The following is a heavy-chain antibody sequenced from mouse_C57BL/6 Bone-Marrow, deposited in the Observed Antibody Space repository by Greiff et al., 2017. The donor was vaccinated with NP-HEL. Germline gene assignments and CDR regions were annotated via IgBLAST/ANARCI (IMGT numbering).Heavy chain of an antibody. CDR2: IDPSDSET. D-gene: IGHD5-5*01. Sequence: QVQLKQPGAELVRPGSSVKLSCKASGYTFTSYWMHWVKQRPIQGLEWIGNIDPSDSETHYNQKFKDKATLTVDKSSSTAYMQLSSLTSEDSAVYYCARSLIYLNAMDYWGQGTSVTVSS. CDR1: GYTFTSYW. CDR3: ARSLIYLNAMDY. J-gene: IGHJ4*01. V-gene: IGHV1-52*01.